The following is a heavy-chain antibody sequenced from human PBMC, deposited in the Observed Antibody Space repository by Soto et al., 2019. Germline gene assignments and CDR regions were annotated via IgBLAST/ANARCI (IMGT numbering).Heavy chain of an antibody. D-gene: IGHD4-17*01. CDR3: ARDPTTGDWCDA. Sequence: VLLVESGGGLVQPGGSLRLSCGASGFAFSSYYMHWVRQAPGKGLVWVSRINGDGSSTNYADSVKGRFTISRDNAKNTIYLQMNSLRAEDTAVYYCARDPTTGDWCDAWGQGTLVTVSS. CDR1: GFAFSSYY. CDR2: INGDGSST. J-gene: IGHJ5*02. V-gene: IGHV3-74*01.